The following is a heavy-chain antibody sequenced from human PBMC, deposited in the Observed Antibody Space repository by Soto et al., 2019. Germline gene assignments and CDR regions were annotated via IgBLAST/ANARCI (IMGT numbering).Heavy chain of an antibody. V-gene: IGHV1-2*04. CDR3: ARGDYSGSSYDY. Sequence: ASVKVSCKASGYTFTGYYMHWVRQAPGQGLEWMGWINPNSGGTNYAQKFQGWVTMTRDTSISTAYMELSRLRSDDTAVYYCARGDYSGSSYDYWGQGTLVTVSS. J-gene: IGHJ4*02. D-gene: IGHD6-13*01. CDR2: INPNSGGT. CDR1: GYTFTGYY.